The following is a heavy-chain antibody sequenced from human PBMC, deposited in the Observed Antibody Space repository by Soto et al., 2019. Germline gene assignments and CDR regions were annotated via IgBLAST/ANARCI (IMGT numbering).Heavy chain of an antibody. Sequence: QVQLVESGGGVVQPGRSLRLSCAASGSTFSSYAMHWVRQAPGKGLEWVAVISYDGSNKYYADSVKGRFTISRDNSKNTLYLQMNSLRAEDTAVYYCARVAGGGEAGAFDIWGQGTMVTVSS. D-gene: IGHD3-16*01. CDR3: ARVAGGGEAGAFDI. J-gene: IGHJ3*02. V-gene: IGHV3-30-3*01. CDR2: ISYDGSNK. CDR1: GSTFSSYA.